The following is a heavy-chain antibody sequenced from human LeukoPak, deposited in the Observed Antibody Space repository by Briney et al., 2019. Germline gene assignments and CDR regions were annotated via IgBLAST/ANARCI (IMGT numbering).Heavy chain of an antibody. CDR2: IFPGGSDT. CDR3: ARRGYSGKPSEFDY. D-gene: IGHD5-12*01. V-gene: IGHV5-51*01. Sequence: GESLKISCKASGYNFTPYWIGWVRQMPGRGLEWMGIIFPGGSDTKYSPSLQGQVTMSVDRSISTAYLQWSSLKASDTAMYYCARRGYSGKPSEFDYWGQGTLVTVSS. J-gene: IGHJ4*02. CDR1: GYNFTPYW.